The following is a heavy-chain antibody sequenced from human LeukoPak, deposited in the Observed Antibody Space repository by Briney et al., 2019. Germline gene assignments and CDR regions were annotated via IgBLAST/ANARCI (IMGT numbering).Heavy chain of an antibody. CDR1: GGSISSGGYY. J-gene: IGHJ4*02. CDR3: AHRPPATTNGFDY. V-gene: IGHV2-5*08. CDR2: IYWDDDE. Sequence: TLSLTCTVSGGSISSGGYYWSWIRQPPGKGLEWLALIYWDDDEHYSPSLESRLTITRDTSENQVVLTMTNMGPVDTATYYCAHRPPATTNGFDYWGQGTLVTVSS. D-gene: IGHD1-26*01.